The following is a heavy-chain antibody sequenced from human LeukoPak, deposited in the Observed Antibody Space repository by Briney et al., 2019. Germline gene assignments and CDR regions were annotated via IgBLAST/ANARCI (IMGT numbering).Heavy chain of an antibody. CDR3: ARVFFGLLLRGNGFDP. J-gene: IGHJ5*02. D-gene: IGHD3/OR15-3a*01. V-gene: IGHV1-24*01. Sequence: ASVKVSCKVSGYTLTELSMHWVRQAPGKGLEWMGGFDPEDGETIYAQKFQGRVTMTTDTSTSTAYMELRSLRSDDTAVYYCARVFFGLLLRGNGFDPWGQGTLVTVSS. CDR1: GYTLTELS. CDR2: FDPEDGET.